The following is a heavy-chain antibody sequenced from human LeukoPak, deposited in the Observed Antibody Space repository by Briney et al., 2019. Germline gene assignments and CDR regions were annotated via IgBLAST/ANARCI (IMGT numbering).Heavy chain of an antibody. CDR2: IIPILGIA. D-gene: IGHD3-3*01. Sequence: ASVKVSCKASGGTFSSYAISWVRQAPGQGLEWMGRIIPILGIANYAQKFQGRVTITADKSTSTAYMELSSLTSDDTAVYYCASSPLITIFVYPRYGLDVWGQGTTVIVSS. J-gene: IGHJ6*02. CDR3: ASSPLITIFVYPRYGLDV. V-gene: IGHV1-69*04. CDR1: GGTFSSYA.